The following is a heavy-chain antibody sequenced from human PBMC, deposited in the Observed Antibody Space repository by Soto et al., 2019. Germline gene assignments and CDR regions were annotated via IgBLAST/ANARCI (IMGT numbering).Heavy chain of an antibody. CDR3: ASGYYYYYMDV. V-gene: IGHV4-59*01. Sequence: SQTLSLTCTVSGGSISSYYWSWIRQPPGKGLEWIGYIYYSGSTNYNPSLKSRVTISVDTSKNQFSLKLSSVTAADTAVYYCASGYYYYYMDVWGKGTTVTVSS. CDR1: GGSISSYY. J-gene: IGHJ6*03. CDR2: IYYSGST.